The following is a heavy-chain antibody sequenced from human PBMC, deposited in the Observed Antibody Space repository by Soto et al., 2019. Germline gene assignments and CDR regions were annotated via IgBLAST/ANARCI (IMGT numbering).Heavy chain of an antibody. Sequence: GGSLRLSCAASGFTFSSYGMHWVRQAPGKGLEWVAVISYDGSNKYYADSVKGRFTISRDNSKNTLYLQMNSLRAEDTAVYYCAKDHLVGAEDAFDIWGQGTMVTVSS. D-gene: IGHD1-26*01. V-gene: IGHV3-30*18. CDR2: ISYDGSNK. CDR3: AKDHLVGAEDAFDI. J-gene: IGHJ3*02. CDR1: GFTFSSYG.